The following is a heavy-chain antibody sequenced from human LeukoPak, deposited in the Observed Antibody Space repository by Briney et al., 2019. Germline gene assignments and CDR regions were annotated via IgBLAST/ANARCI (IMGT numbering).Heavy chain of an antibody. J-gene: IGHJ4*02. V-gene: IGHV3-74*01. D-gene: IGHD3-22*01. Sequence: GGSLRLSCAASGFAFSSYWMHWVRQAPGKGLVWVSRINSDGSSTSYADSVKGRFTISRDNAKNTLYLQMNSLRAEDTAVYYCARADYYDSSGYYDYWGQGTLVTVSS. CDR2: INSDGSST. CDR3: ARADYYDSSGYYDY. CDR1: GFAFSSYW.